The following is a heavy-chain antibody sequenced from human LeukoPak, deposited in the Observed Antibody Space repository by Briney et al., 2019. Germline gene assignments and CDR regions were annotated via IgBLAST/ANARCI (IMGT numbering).Heavy chain of an antibody. CDR1: GDSISNYY. V-gene: IGHV4-59*01. D-gene: IGHD6-19*01. J-gene: IGHJ4*02. CDR2: IFYSGST. Sequence: AETLSLTCTVSGDSISNYYWSWIRQPPGKGLDWIGYIFYSGSTNYNPPLKSRVTMSVDTSKSQFSLKLSSVTAADTAIYYCARYNSGWSYFDYWGQGTLVTVSS. CDR3: ARYNSGWSYFDY.